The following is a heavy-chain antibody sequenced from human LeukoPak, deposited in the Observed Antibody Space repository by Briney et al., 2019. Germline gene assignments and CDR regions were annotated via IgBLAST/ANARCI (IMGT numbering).Heavy chain of an antibody. D-gene: IGHD3-10*01. CDR2: IYHSGST. CDR3: ARVEYYYGSGSYRWFDP. CDR1: GGSISSYY. Sequence: SETLSLTCTVSGGSISSYYWSWIRQPAGKGLEWIGEIYHSGSTNYNPSLKSRVTISVDKSKNQFSLKLSSVTAADTAVYYCARVEYYYGSGSYRWFDPWGQGTLVTVSS. V-gene: IGHV4-59*12. J-gene: IGHJ5*02.